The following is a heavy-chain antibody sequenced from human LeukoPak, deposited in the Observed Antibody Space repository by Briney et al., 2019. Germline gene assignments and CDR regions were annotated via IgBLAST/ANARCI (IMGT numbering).Heavy chain of an antibody. CDR3: ARLGDPYYYGSGSHSYYMDV. CDR1: GFTFSSYE. CDR2: ISSSGSTI. D-gene: IGHD3-10*01. Sequence: GGSLRLSCAASGFTFSSYEMNWVRQAPGKGLEWVSYISSSGSTIYYADSVKGRFTISRDNAKNSLYLQMNSLRAEDTAVYYCARLGDPYYYGSGSHSYYMDVWGKGTTVTISS. J-gene: IGHJ6*03. V-gene: IGHV3-48*03.